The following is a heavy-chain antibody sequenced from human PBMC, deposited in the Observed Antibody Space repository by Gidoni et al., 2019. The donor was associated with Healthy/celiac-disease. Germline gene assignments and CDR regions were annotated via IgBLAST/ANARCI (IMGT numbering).Heavy chain of an antibody. J-gene: IGHJ4*02. D-gene: IGHD5-18*01. CDR1: GGSFSGYY. CDR2: INHSGST. V-gene: IGHV4-34*01. Sequence: QVQLQQWGAGLLRPSETLSLTCAVYGGSFSGYYWSWIRQPPGKGLEWIGEINHSGSTNYNPSLKSRVTISVDTSKNQFSLKLSSVTAADTAVYYCARMYTAMALDYWGQGTLVTVSS. CDR3: ARMYTAMALDY.